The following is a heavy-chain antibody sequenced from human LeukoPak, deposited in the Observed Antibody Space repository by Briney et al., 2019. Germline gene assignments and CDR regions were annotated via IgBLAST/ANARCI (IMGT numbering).Heavy chain of an antibody. V-gene: IGHV3-30*04. J-gene: IGHJ4*02. CDR3: ARRSSGSYWDGYYFDY. Sequence: PGGSLRPSCAASGFTFSSYAMHWVRQAPGKGLEWVAVISYDGSNKYYADSVKGRFTISRDNSKNTLYLEMNSLRAEDTAVYYCARRSSGSYWDGYYFDYWGQGTLVTVSS. D-gene: IGHD1-26*01. CDR1: GFTFSSYA. CDR2: ISYDGSNK.